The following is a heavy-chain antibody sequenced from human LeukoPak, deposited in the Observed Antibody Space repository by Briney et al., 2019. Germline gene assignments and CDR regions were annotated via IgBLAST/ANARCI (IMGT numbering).Heavy chain of an antibody. CDR2: ISSSSSYI. J-gene: IGHJ3*02. CDR3: ARDVDTSAFDI. Sequence: GGSLRLSCAASGFTFSSYTMNWVCQAPGKGLEWVSSISSSSSYIYYADSVKGRFTISRDNAKNSLYLQMNSLRAEDTAVYYCARDVDTSAFDIWGQGTMVTVSS. V-gene: IGHV3-21*01. CDR1: GFTFSSYT. D-gene: IGHD5-18*01.